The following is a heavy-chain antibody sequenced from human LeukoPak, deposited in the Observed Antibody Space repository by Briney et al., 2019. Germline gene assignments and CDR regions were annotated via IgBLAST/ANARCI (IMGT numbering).Heavy chain of an antibody. V-gene: IGHV4-59*01. J-gene: IGHJ4*02. D-gene: IGHD3-22*01. CDR3: ARGQGASYYYDSSGYYLY. CDR1: GGSISSYY. Sequence: SETLSLTCTVSGGSISSYYWSWIRQPPGKGLEWMGYIYYSGSTNYNPSLKSRVTISVDTSKNQFSLKLSSVTAADTAVYYCARGQGASYYYDSSGYYLYWGQGTLVTVSS. CDR2: IYYSGST.